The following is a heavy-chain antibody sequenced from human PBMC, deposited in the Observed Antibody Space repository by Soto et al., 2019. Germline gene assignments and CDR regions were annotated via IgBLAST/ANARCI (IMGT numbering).Heavy chain of an antibody. CDR1: GFTFNRYA. V-gene: IGHV3-33*01. CDR3: VRDPGFGVWNGIDV. CDR2: IWHDGTNE. D-gene: IGHD3-10*01. Sequence: QVQLVESGGGVVQPGRSLRLSCAASGFTFNRYAMHWVRQVPGKGLEWVAVIWHDGTNEYYADSVKGRFSISRDNSKNTLYLQLNSLRAEDTAVYYCVRDPGFGVWNGIDVWGQGTTVIVSS. J-gene: IGHJ6*02.